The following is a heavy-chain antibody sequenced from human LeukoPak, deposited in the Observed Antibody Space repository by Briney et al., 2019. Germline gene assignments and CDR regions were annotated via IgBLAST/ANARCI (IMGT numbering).Heavy chain of an antibody. Sequence: ASVKVSCKASGYTFTSSYMHWVRQAPGQGLEWMGIINPSGGSTSYAQKFQGRVTMTRDTSTSTVYMELSSLRSEDTAVYYCARGTHQYSSSSSRFDYWGQGTLVTVSS. J-gene: IGHJ4*02. CDR3: ARGTHQYSSSSSRFDY. D-gene: IGHD6-6*01. V-gene: IGHV1-46*01. CDR2: INPSGGST. CDR1: GYTFTSSY.